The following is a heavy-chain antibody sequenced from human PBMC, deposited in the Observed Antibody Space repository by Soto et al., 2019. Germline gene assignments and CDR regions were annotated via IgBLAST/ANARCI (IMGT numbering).Heavy chain of an antibody. CDR2: MNPNSGNT. Sequence: QVQLVQSGAGVKKPGASVKVSCKASGYTFTSYDINWVRQATGQGLEWMGWMNPNSGNTGYAQKFQGRVTMTRNTSISTAYMELSSLRSEDTAVYYCARGRESIVVVTATLLDYWGQGTLVTVSS. V-gene: IGHV1-8*01. D-gene: IGHD2-21*02. CDR3: ARGRESIVVVTATLLDY. J-gene: IGHJ4*02. CDR1: GYTFTSYD.